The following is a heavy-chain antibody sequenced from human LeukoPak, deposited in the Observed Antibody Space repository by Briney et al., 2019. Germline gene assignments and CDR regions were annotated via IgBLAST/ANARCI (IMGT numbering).Heavy chain of an antibody. CDR1: GFTFSSYA. J-gene: IGHJ4*02. Sequence: GRSLRLSCAASGFTFSSYAMHWVRQAPGKGLEWVAVISYDGSNKYYADSVKGRFTISRDNSKNTLYLQMNSLRAEDTAVYYCARGIRYFDWLPLDYWGQGTLVTVSS. V-gene: IGHV3-30-3*01. CDR2: ISYDGSNK. D-gene: IGHD3-9*01. CDR3: ARGIRYFDWLPLDY.